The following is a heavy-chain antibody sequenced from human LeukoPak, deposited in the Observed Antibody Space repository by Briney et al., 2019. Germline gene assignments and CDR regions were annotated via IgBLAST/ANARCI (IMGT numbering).Heavy chain of an antibody. CDR3: ARDNRNYMFDY. CDR2: INSDGNIA. D-gene: IGHD2/OR15-2a*01. Sequence: GGSLRLSCAASGFTFSSHWMHWVRQAPGKGLVWVSLINSDGNIATYADSVKDRFTISRDNAKNTVYLQMNSLRAEDTAVYYCARDNRNYMFDYWGQGILVTVSS. CDR1: GFTFSSHW. V-gene: IGHV3-74*01. J-gene: IGHJ4*02.